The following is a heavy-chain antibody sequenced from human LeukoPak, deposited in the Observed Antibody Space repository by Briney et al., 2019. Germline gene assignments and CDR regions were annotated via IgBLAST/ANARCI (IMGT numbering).Heavy chain of an antibody. CDR3: ARDLRWGYNWFDP. CDR1: GGSISSYY. Sequence: SETLSLTCTVSGGSISSYYWSWIRQPPGKGLEWIGYIYCSGSTNYSPSLKSRVTISVDTSKNQFSLKLSSVTAADTAVYYCARDLRWGYNWFDPWGQGTLVTVSS. V-gene: IGHV4-59*01. CDR2: IYCSGST. J-gene: IGHJ5*02. D-gene: IGHD4-23*01.